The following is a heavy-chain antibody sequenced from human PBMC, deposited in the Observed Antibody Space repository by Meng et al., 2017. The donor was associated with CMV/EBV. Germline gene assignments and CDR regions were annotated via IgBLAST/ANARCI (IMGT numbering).Heavy chain of an antibody. D-gene: IGHD2-8*02. CDR2: ISYSGDT. CDR3: ARSPGFWSPDY. J-gene: IGHJ4*02. Sequence: CAVSGDSISRNLWWSWVRQPPGKGLEWIGEISYSGDTKYNPSLQSRATISSDTTNNRFSLRLNSVTAADTGVYFCARSPGFWSPDYWGRGTLVTVSS. CDR1: GDSISRNLW. V-gene: IGHV4-4*01.